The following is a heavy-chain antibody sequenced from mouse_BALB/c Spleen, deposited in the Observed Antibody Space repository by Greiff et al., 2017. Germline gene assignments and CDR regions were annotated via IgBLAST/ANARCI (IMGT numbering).Heavy chain of an antibody. V-gene: IGHV5-6-3*01. CDR1: GFTFSSYG. Sequence: DVQLVESGGGLVQPGGSLKLSCAASGFTFSSYGMSWVRQTPDKRLELVATINSNGGSTYYPDSVKGRFTISRDNAKNTLYLQMSSLKSEDTAMYYCARDSNWDVSAYWGQGTLVTVSA. CDR2: INSNGGST. D-gene: IGHD4-1*01. J-gene: IGHJ3*01. CDR3: ARDSNWDVSAY.